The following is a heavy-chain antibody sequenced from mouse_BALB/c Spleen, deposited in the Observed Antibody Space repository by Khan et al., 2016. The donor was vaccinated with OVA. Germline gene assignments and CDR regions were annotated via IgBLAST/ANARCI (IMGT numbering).Heavy chain of an antibody. Sequence: VELVESGAELVKPGASVKMSRKASGYTFINYCIFWVKQRPGQGLEWIGYINPDTGKTEYNQNFKDKATLTADTSSTTAFMQLSSLAAEDSAVYYCSRRGLRWDFDYWGQGTTLTVSS. J-gene: IGHJ2*01. V-gene: IGHV1-7*01. CDR1: GYTFINYC. CDR2: INPDTGKT. D-gene: IGHD6-1*01. CDR3: SRRGLRWDFDY.